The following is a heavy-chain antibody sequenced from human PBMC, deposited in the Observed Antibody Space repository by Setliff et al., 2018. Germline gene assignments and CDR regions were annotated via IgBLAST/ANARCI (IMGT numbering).Heavy chain of an antibody. CDR3: ARDQWVRSPPLYFSYSMDI. V-gene: IGHV4-4*07. D-gene: IGHD5-12*01. CDR1: GGSIINSYY. CDR2: ISTSGST. Sequence: SETLSLTCTVSGGSIINSYYWSWIRQPAGKGLEWIGRISTSGSTNYNPSLKSRVTVSLDTSKNQFSLKLTSVTAADTAVYYCARDQWVRSPPLYFSYSMDIWGQGTTVTVSS. J-gene: IGHJ6*02.